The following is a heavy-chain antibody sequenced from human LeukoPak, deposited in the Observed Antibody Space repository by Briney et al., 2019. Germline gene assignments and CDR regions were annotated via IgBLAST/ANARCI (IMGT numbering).Heavy chain of an antibody. CDR3: ARASREGRGFYQSYYMDV. CDR2: IYYSGST. CDR1: GGSISSSSYY. D-gene: IGHD2-2*01. V-gene: IGHV4-39*01. J-gene: IGHJ6*03. Sequence: SETLSLTCTVSGGSISSSSYYWGWIRQPPGKGLEWIGSIYYSGSTYYNPSLKSRVTISVDTSKNQFSLKLSSVTAADTAVYYCARASREGRGFYQSYYMDVWGKGTTVTVSS.